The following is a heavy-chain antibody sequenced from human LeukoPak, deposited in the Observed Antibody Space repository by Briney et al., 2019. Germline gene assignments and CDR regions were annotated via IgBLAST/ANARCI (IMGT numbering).Heavy chain of an antibody. D-gene: IGHD3-22*01. CDR3: ARGVDSSGYAFDI. CDR2: INPNSGGT. J-gene: IGHJ3*02. CDR1: GYTFTGHY. V-gene: IGHV1-2*02. Sequence: GASVKVSCKASGYTFTGHYMHWVRQAPGQGLEWMGWINPNSGGTNYAQKFQGRVTMTRDTSISTAYMELSRLRSDDTAVYYCARGVDSSGYAFDIWGQGTMVTVSS.